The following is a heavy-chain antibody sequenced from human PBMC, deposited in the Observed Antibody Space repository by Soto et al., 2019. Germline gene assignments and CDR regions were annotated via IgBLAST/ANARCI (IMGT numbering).Heavy chain of an antibody. CDR3: ARNPGYGLYYFDY. CDR2: IYYSGST. J-gene: IGHJ4*02. V-gene: IGHV4-39*01. D-gene: IGHD5-18*01. CDR1: GGSISSSSYY. Sequence: QLQLQESGPGLVKPSETLSLTCTVSGGSISSSSYYWGWIRQPPGKGLEWIGSIYYSGSTYYNPSLKSRVTISVDTSKNQFSLKLSSVTAADTAVYYWARNPGYGLYYFDYWGQGTLVTVSS.